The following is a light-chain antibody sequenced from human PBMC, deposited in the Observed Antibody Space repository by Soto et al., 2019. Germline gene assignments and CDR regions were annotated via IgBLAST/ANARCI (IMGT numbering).Light chain of an antibody. CDR2: GAS. J-gene: IGKJ2*01. V-gene: IGKV3-20*01. CDR3: QQYGSSPPYT. CDR1: QSVSRSY. Sequence: EIVLTQSPGTLSLSPGDRATLSCRASQSVSRSYLAWYHHKPGQAPRLVIYGASSRATGIPDRFSGSGSGTDFALTISRLEPEDFAVDYCQQYGSSPPYTFGQGTKLEIK.